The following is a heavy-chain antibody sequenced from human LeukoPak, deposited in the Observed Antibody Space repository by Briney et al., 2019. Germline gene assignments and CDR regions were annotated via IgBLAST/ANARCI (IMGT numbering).Heavy chain of an antibody. V-gene: IGHV4-38-2*02. D-gene: IGHD3-10*01. CDR3: ARVQRVITMVRGAKFDY. CDR1: GYSISSGYY. Sequence: NTSETLSLTCTVSGYSISSGYYWGWIRQPPGKGLEWIGSIYHSGSTYYTPSLKSRVTISVDTSKNQFSLQLSSVTAADTAVYYCARVQRVITMVRGAKFDYWGQGTLVTVSS. J-gene: IGHJ4*02. CDR2: IYHSGST.